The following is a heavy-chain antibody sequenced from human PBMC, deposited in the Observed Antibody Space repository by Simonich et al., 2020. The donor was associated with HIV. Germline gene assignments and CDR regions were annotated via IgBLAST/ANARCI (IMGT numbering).Heavy chain of an antibody. Sequence: QVQLVQSGAEVKKPGASVKVSCKASGYTFTDYYIHWVRQAPGQGLEWMGRISPNNGGTDYPQKFQGRVTMTRDTSISTAYLGLSRLRFDDTAVYYCATHGPGSSSSALDIWGQGTTVTVSS. CDR3: ATHGPGSSSSALDI. D-gene: IGHD6-6*01. J-gene: IGHJ3*02. CDR1: GYTFTDYY. V-gene: IGHV1-2*06. CDR2: ISPNNGGT.